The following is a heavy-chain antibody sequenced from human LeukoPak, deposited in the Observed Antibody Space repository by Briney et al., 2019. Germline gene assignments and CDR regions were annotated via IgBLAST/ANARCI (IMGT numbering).Heavy chain of an antibody. D-gene: IGHD3-10*01. J-gene: IGHJ6*02. V-gene: IGHV3-23*01. CDR3: AKAMVRGVIFSYGMDV. CDR2: ISGSGGST. Sequence: HAGGSLRLSRAASGFTFSSYAMSWVRQAPGKGLEWVSAISGSGGSTYYADSVKGRFTISRDNSKNTLYLQMNSLRAEDTAVYYCAKAMVRGVIFSYGMDVWGQGTTVTVSS. CDR1: GFTFSSYA.